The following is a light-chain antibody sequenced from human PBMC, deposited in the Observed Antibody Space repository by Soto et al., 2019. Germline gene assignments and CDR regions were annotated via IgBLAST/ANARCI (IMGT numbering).Light chain of an antibody. J-gene: IGLJ1*01. CDR2: EGS. CDR1: SRDVGSYNL. CDR3: SSYAGSNNPYV. Sequence: QSALTQPASVSGSPGQSITISCTGTSRDVGSYNLVSWYQQHPGKAPKLMIYEGSKRPSGVSNRFSGSKSGNTASLTISGRQAEDEADYYCSSYAGSNNPYVFGTGTKVTVL. V-gene: IGLV2-14*02.